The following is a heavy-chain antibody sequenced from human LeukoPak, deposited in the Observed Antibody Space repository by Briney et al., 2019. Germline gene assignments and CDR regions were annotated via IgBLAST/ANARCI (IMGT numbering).Heavy chain of an antibody. D-gene: IGHD1-14*01. CDR2: IYYSGST. CDR1: GGSISSYY. Sequence: SETLSLTCTVSGGSISSYYWSWIRQPPGKGLEWIGYIYYSGSTNYNPSLKSRVTISVDTSKNQFSLKLSSVTAADTAVYYCARNPPATAEFYFDYWGQGTLVTVSS. V-gene: IGHV4-59*08. CDR3: ARNPPATAEFYFDY. J-gene: IGHJ4*02.